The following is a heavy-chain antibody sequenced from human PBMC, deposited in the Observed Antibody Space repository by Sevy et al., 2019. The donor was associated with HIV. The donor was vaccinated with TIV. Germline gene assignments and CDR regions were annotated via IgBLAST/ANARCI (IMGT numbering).Heavy chain of an antibody. Sequence: GGSLRLSCAASGFTFSDYYMGWVRQAPGKGLEWVANIKQDGSQKNYVDSVKGRFTISRDNAKNSLYLQMNRLRVDDTAVYYFARELWPGDYWGQGTLVTVSS. CDR1: GFTFSDYY. D-gene: IGHD2-21*01. J-gene: IGHJ4*02. CDR3: ARELWPGDY. V-gene: IGHV3-7*01. CDR2: IKQDGSQK.